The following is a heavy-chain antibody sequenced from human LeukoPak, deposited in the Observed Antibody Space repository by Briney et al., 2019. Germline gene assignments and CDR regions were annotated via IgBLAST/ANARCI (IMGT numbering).Heavy chain of an antibody. V-gene: IGHV4-30-2*01. CDR1: GGSISSGGYY. CDR3: ARDRIAARPAFDI. CDR2: IYHSGST. J-gene: IGHJ3*02. Sequence: PSETLSHTCTVSGGSISSGGYYWSWIRQPPGKGLEWIGYIYHSGSTYYNPSLKSRVTISVDRSKNQFSLKLSSVTAADTAVYYCARDRIAARPAFDIWGQGTMVTVSS. D-gene: IGHD6-6*01.